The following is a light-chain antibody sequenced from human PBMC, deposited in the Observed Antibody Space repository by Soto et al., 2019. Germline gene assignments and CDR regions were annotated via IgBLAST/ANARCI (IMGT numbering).Light chain of an antibody. V-gene: IGLV1-40*01. CDR2: GNS. CDR3: QSYDSSLSGYV. CDR1: SSNIGAGYD. Sequence: QSXLTQPPXXXGXPGXRXTXXXTGSSSNIGAGYDVHWYQQLPGTAPKLLIYGNSNRPSGVPDRFSGSKSGTSASLAITGLQAEDEADYYCQSYDSSLSGYVFGTGTKVTVL. J-gene: IGLJ1*01.